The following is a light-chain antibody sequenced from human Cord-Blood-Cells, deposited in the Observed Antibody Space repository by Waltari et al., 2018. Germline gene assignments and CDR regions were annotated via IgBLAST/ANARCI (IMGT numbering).Light chain of an antibody. CDR3: QQYYSTPPT. J-gene: IGKJ1*01. V-gene: IGKV4-1*01. CDR2: WAS. Sequence: DIVMTQSPDSLAVSLGERATINCKSSPSVLYSSNNKNYLAWYQQKQRQPPKLLIYWASTRESGVPDRFSGSGSGTDFTLTISSLLAEDVAVYYCQQYYSTPPTFGQGTKVEIK. CDR1: PSVLYSSNNKNY.